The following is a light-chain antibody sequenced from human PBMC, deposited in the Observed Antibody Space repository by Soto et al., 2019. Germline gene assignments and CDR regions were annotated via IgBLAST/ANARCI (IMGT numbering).Light chain of an antibody. V-gene: IGKV1-5*03. CDR3: QQYNSYSWT. J-gene: IGKJ1*01. CDR1: QSMSSW. Sequence: DIQMTQSPSTLSASVGDRVTITWRASQSMSSWLAWYQQKPGKGPKLLIYKASTLESGVPSRVSGSVSGTEFTLTISSLQPDDFATYYCQQYNSYSWTFGQGTKV. CDR2: KAS.